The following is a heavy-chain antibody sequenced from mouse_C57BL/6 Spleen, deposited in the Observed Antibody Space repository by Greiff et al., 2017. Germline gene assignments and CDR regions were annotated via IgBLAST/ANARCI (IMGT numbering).Heavy chain of an antibody. CDR3: ARRAYSRWYFDV. CDR1: GYTFTSYW. J-gene: IGHJ1*03. Sequence: QVQLKQPGAELVRPGSSVKLSCKASGYTFTSYWMHWVKQRPIQGLEWIGNIDPSDSETHYNQKFKDKATLTVDKSSSTAYMQLSSLTSEDSAVYYCARRAYSRWYFDVWGTGTTVTVSS. V-gene: IGHV1-52*01. CDR2: IDPSDSET. D-gene: IGHD2-12*01.